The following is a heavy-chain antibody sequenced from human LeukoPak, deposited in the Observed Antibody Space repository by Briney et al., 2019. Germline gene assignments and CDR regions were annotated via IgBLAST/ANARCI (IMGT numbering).Heavy chain of an antibody. CDR1: GGSISSGRYY. CDR2: IYTSGST. CDR3: ARGYYGVFDY. J-gene: IGHJ4*02. D-gene: IGHD3-16*01. Sequence: SQTLSLTCTVSGGSISSGRYYWSWIRQPAGKGLEWIGRIYTSGSTNYNPSLKSRVTISVDTSKNQFSLKLSSVTAADTAVYYCARGYYGVFDYWGQGTLVTVSS. V-gene: IGHV4-61*02.